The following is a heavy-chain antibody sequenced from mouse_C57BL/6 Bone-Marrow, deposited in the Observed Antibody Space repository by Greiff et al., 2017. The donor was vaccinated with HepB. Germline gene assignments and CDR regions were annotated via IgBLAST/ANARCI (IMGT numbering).Heavy chain of an antibody. CDR2: IDPETGGT. Sequence: VQGVESGAELVRPGASVTLSCKASGYTFTDYEMHWVKQTPVHGLEWIGAIDPETGGTAYNQKFKGMAILTADKSSSTAYMGFRSLTSEDSAVYYCTRSDDGYYRYWFAYWGQGTLVTVSA. J-gene: IGHJ3*01. V-gene: IGHV1-15*01. CDR1: GYTFTDYE. D-gene: IGHD2-3*01. CDR3: TRSDDGYYRYWFAY.